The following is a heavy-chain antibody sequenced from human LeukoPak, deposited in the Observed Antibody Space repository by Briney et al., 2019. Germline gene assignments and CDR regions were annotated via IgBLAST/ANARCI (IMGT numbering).Heavy chain of an antibody. D-gene: IGHD3-22*01. V-gene: IGHV2-70*11. CDR1: GFSLSTSGMC. J-gene: IGHJ4*02. CDR3: ARYYFDSSGYYRLDY. CDR2: IDWDDDK. Sequence: SGPTLVNPTQTLTLTCTFSGFSLSTSGMCVSWIRQPPGKALEWLARIDWDDDKYYSTSLKTRLTISKDTSKNQVVLTMTNMDPVDTATFYCARYYFDSSGYYRLDYWGQGTLVTVSS.